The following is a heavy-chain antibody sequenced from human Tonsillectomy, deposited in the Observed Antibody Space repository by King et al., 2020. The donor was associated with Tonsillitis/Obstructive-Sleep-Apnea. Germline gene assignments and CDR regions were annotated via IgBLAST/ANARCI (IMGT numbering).Heavy chain of an antibody. D-gene: IGHD3-16*01. V-gene: IGHV1-69*12. CDR3: AGGGEQRVGYNCYYYMDV. CDR2: IIPIFGTA. CDR1: VGTFSSYA. J-gene: IGHJ6*03. Sequence: QLVQSGAEVKKPGSSVKVSCKASVGTFSSYAISCVRQAPGQGLEWMGGIIPIFGTANYAQKFQGRVTITADESTSTAYMVLGSLGSEDTAEYYCAGGGEQRVGYNCYYYMDVWGKGTPVTVSS.